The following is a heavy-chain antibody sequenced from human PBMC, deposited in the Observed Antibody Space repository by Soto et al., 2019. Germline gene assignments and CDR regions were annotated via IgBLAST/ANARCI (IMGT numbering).Heavy chain of an antibody. CDR2: IWNDGSNK. CDR3: ASDSGPEAAANVGPDY. CDR1: GFTFSSYG. V-gene: IGHV3-33*01. Sequence: QVQLVESGGGVVQPGRSLRLSCAASGFTFSSYGMHWVRQAPGKGLEWVAVIWNDGSNKYYADSVKGRFTISRDISKNTLYMQMNSLRVEDTAVYYCASDSGPEAAANVGPDYWGQGTLVTVSS. J-gene: IGHJ4*02. D-gene: IGHD2-2*01.